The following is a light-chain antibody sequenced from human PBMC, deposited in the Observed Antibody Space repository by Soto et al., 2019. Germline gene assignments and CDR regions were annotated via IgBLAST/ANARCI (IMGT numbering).Light chain of an antibody. Sequence: QSALTQPPSASGSPGQSVTISCTGTSIDVGGYNYVSWYQQYPGKVPKLMVYEVNKRPSGVPGRFSGSKSGNTASLTVSGLQAEDEADYYCTSYAGGNNVFGTGTKLTVL. V-gene: IGLV2-8*01. CDR2: EVN. CDR3: TSYAGGNNV. J-gene: IGLJ1*01. CDR1: SIDVGGYNY.